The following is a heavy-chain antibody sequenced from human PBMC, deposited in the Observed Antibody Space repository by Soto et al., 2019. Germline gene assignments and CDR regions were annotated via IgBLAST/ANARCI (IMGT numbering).Heavy chain of an antibody. D-gene: IGHD5-12*01. CDR2: IYSSGST. V-gene: IGHV4-59*01. J-gene: IGHJ5*02. Sequence: SETLSLTCTVSGGSINSYYWSWIRQPPGEGLEWIGYIYSSGSTTYNASLKSRVTISVDSSNNQFSLNLSSVTAADTAVYYCARVGGYSGYAASWGQGTLVTVSS. CDR1: GGSINSYY. CDR3: ARVGGYSGYAAS.